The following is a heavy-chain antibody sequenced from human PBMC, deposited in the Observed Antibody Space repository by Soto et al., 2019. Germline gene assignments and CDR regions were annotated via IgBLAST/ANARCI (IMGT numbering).Heavy chain of an antibody. CDR2: VYHSGST. CDR3: ARESEDLTSNFDY. J-gene: IGHJ4*02. CDR1: GYSISSAYY. V-gene: IGHV4-38-2*02. Sequence: SETLSLTCVVSGYSISSAYYWGWIRQPPGKGLEWIGSVYHSGSTYYNPSLKSRVTISRDNAKNSLYLQMNSLRAEDTAVYYCARESEDLTSNFDYWGQGTLVTVSS.